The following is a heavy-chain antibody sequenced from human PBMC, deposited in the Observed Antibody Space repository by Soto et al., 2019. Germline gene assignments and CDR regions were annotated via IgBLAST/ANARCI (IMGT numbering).Heavy chain of an antibody. J-gene: IGHJ4*02. CDR1: GYTFNGYY. CDR3: ARDPRARRGNY. D-gene: IGHD3-16*01. Sequence: GSVKVPGNASGYTFNGYYMNWVRQAPGQGLEWMGWINPNSGGKNYAQKFQGRVTMTRETSISTAYMELSRLRSDDTDVYYCARDPRARRGNYWGQGTMVSVSS. CDR2: INPNSGGK. V-gene: IGHV1-2*02.